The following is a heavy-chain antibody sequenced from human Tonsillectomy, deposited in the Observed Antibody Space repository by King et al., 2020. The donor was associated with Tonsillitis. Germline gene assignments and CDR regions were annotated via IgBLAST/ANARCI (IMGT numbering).Heavy chain of an antibody. CDR2: INPSAGST. D-gene: IGHD3-22*01. V-gene: IGHV1-46*01. CDR3: ARGQYYYYSSGYYPLYFDY. J-gene: IGHJ4*02. Sequence: QLVQSGAEVTKPGASVKVSCKASGYTFTSYYMHWVRQAPGQGLEWMGIINPSAGSTSYAQKFQGRATMTRDTSTSTVYMELSSLTSEDTAVYYCARGQYYYYSSGYYPLYFDYWGQGTLITVSS. CDR1: GYTFTSYY.